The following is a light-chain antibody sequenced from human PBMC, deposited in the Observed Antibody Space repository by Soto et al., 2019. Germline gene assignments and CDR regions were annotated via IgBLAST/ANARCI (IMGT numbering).Light chain of an antibody. Sequence: EIVMTQSPATLSVSPGERATLSCRASQSVYSNLAWYQQKPGQAPRLLIYAASTRATGIPARFSGSGSGTEFTLTISSLQSEAFAVYYCQQYNKWPLTFGGGTKVEIK. CDR3: QQYNKWPLT. J-gene: IGKJ4*01. CDR2: AAS. V-gene: IGKV3-15*01. CDR1: QSVYSN.